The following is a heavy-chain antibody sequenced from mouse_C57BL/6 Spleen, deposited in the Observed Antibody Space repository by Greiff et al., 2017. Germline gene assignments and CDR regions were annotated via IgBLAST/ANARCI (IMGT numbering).Heavy chain of an antibody. J-gene: IGHJ4*01. D-gene: IGHD3-2*02. CDR2: IDPENGDT. CDR1: GFNIKDDY. V-gene: IGHV14-4*01. Sequence: VQLQQSGAELVRPGASVKLSCTASGFNIKDDYMHWVKQRPEQGLEWIGWIDPENGDTEYASKFQGKATITADTSSNTAYLQLSSLTSEDTAVYYWTTRDSSGYAMDYWGQGTSVTVSS. CDR3: TTRDSSGYAMDY.